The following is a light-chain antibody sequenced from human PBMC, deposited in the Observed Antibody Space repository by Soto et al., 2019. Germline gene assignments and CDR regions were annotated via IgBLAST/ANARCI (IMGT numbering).Light chain of an antibody. CDR1: QSVSSF. J-gene: IGKJ1*01. CDR3: QQRSSWPRT. V-gene: IGKV3-11*01. Sequence: EIVLTQSPATLSLSPGERATLSCRASQSVSSFLAWYQQKPGQAPRLLIYDASNRATGIPARFSGSGSGTDFTLTISGLEPEDFALYYCQQRSSWPRTFGQGTTV. CDR2: DAS.